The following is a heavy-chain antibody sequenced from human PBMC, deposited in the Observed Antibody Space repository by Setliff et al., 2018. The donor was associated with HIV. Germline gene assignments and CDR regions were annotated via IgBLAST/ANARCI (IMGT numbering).Heavy chain of an antibody. CDR1: GYLFTGYY. CDR3: AREGSPIYYFDY. D-gene: IGHD3-10*01. V-gene: IGHV1-2*02. Sequence: ASVKVSCKASGYLFTGYYMHWVRQAPGQGLEWMGWINVNSGGTKYAQKSQGRVTMTRDTSISTAYMEVSSLRSDDTAVYYCAREGSPIYYFDYWSQGTLVTSPQ. J-gene: IGHJ4*02. CDR2: INVNSGGT.